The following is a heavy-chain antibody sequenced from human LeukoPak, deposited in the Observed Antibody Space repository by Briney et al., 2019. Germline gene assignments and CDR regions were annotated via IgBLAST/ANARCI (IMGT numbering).Heavy chain of an antibody. CDR3: ARDRDGGYDSLYYYYYMDV. J-gene: IGHJ6*03. CDR2: IKQDGSEK. V-gene: IGHV3-7*01. CDR1: GFTLSNYW. Sequence: PGGSLRLSCAASGFTLSNYWMSWVRQAPGRGLEWVANIKQDGSEKNYVDSVKGRFTISRDNAKNSLFLKMDGLTAEDTAVYYCARDRDGGYDSLYYYYYMDVWGKGTTVTVSS. D-gene: IGHD5-12*01.